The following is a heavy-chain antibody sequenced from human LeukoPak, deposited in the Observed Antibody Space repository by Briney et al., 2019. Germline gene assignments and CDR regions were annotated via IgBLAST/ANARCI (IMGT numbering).Heavy chain of an antibody. CDR1: GGSISSGGYY. Sequence: SETLSLTCTVSGGSISSGGYYWSWIRQHPGKGLEWIGYIYYSGSTYYNPSLKSRATISVDTSKNQFSLKLSSVTAADTAVYYCARAGPGSSAFDYWGQGTLVTVSS. J-gene: IGHJ4*02. V-gene: IGHV4-31*03. CDR3: ARAGPGSSAFDY. D-gene: IGHD6-6*01. CDR2: IYYSGST.